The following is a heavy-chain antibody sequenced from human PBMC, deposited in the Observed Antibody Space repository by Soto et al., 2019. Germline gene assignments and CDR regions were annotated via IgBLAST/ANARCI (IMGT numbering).Heavy chain of an antibody. Sequence: EVQLVESGGGLIQPGRSLRLSCTGSGFIFSDYAVTWVRQTPGKGLEWVGFITSKKYGATTEYAASVKGRFTISRDDPRNIAYLQMNGLKIEETAVYFCTSLTPNYFRTTPFDIWGQGTRVTVSA. J-gene: IGHJ3*02. V-gene: IGHV3-49*04. D-gene: IGHD3-10*01. CDR3: TSLTPNYFRTTPFDI. CDR2: ITSKKYGATT. CDR1: GFIFSDYA.